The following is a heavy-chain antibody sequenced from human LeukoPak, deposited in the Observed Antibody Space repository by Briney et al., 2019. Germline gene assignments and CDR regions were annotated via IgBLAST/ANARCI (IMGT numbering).Heavy chain of an antibody. J-gene: IGHJ4*02. D-gene: IGHD2-15*01. V-gene: IGHV3-64D*06. CDR2: ISSNGGST. CDR1: GFTFSIYA. CDR3: VKRKYCSGGSCYSDYFDY. Sequence: GGSLRLSCSASGFTFSIYAMHWVRQAPGKGLEYVSAISSNGGSTYYADSVKGRFTISRDNSKNTLYLQMSSLRAEDTAVYYCVKRKYCSGGSCYSDYFDYWGQGTLVTVSS.